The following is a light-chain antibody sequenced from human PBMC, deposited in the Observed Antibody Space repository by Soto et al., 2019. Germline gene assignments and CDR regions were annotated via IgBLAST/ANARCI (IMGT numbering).Light chain of an antibody. CDR1: QGMSSF. J-gene: IGKJ1*01. CDR2: AAS. V-gene: IGKV1-8*01. Sequence: AIRMTQSPSSVSASTGDRVTITCRASQGMSSFLAWYQQKPGKAPKLLIYAASTLQSGVPSRFSGSGSGTDFTLTISCPQSEDFATYYCQQYYSYPRTFGQGTKVEIK. CDR3: QQYYSYPRT.